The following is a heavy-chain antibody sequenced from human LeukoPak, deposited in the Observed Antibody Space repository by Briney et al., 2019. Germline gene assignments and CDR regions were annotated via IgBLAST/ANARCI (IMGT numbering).Heavy chain of an antibody. CDR2: ISSNGGST. D-gene: IGHD6-13*01. CDR3: AREGYSSSWYYSDY. CDR1: GFTFSSYA. J-gene: IGHJ4*02. Sequence: GGSLRLSCAASGFTFSSYAMHWVRQAPGKGLAYVSAISSNGGSTYYANSVKGRFTISRDNSKNTLYLQMGSLRAEDMAVYYCAREGYSSSWYYSDYWGQGTLVTVSS. V-gene: IGHV3-64*01.